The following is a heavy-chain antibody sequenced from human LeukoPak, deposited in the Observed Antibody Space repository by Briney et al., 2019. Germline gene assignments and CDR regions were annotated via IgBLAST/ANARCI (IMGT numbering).Heavy chain of an antibody. CDR2: ISSSDNTI. V-gene: IGHV3-11*04. Sequence: GGSLRLSCAASGFTFSDYYMSLIRQAPGKGLEWVTSISSSDNTIYYTDSVKGRFAISRDNAKNSLYLQMKSLRAEDTAVYYCARGFYTYDQWGQGTLVTVSS. CDR3: ARGFYTYDQ. CDR1: GFTFSDYY. D-gene: IGHD5-24*01. J-gene: IGHJ5*02.